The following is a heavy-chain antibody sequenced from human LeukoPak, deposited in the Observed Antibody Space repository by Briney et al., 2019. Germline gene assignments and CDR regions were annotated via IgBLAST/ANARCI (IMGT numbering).Heavy chain of an antibody. D-gene: IGHD2-15*01. CDR1: GGTSSSYA. CDR2: IIPIFGTA. J-gene: IGHJ5*02. Sequence: GASVKVSCKASGGTSSSYAISWVRQAPGQGLEWMGGIIPIFGTANYAQKFQGRVTITADESTSTAYMELSSLRSEDTAVYYCAEGGYYPREGWFDPWGQGTLVIVSS. CDR3: AEGGYYPREGWFDP. V-gene: IGHV1-69*13.